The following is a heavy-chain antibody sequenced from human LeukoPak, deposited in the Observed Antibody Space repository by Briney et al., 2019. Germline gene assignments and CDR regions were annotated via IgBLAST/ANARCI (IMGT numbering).Heavy chain of an antibody. Sequence: ASVKVSCKASGYTFTSYDINWVRQATGQGLEWMGWMNPNSGNTGYAQKFQGRVTMTRNTSISTAYMELRSLRSDDTAVYYCARCGELLSWAANAFDIWGQGTMVTVSS. D-gene: IGHD1-26*01. CDR2: MNPNSGNT. V-gene: IGHV1-8*01. CDR1: GYTFTSYD. J-gene: IGHJ3*02. CDR3: ARCGELLSWAANAFDI.